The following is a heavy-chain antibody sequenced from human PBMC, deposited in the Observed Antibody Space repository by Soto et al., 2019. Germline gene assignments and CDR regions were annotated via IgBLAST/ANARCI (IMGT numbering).Heavy chain of an antibody. J-gene: IGHJ5*02. CDR3: ARLFGANWRFDH. D-gene: IGHD7-27*01. Sequence: SAALSLICDVSGEYISNGYFWSFIRQPPGKGLEWIGSIFYDASTYDNPSLNSRVTMSVDTSTNQFSLRLKSVTAADTAVYYCARLFGANWRFDHWGQGSQVTVSS. CDR2: IFYDAST. CDR1: GEYISNGYF. V-gene: IGHV4-38-2*01.